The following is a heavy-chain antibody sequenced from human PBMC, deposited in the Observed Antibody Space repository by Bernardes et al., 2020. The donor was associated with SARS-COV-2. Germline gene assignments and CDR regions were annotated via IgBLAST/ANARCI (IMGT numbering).Heavy chain of an antibody. J-gene: IGHJ4*02. D-gene: IGHD3-22*01. CDR1: GFTFSDSY. CDR2: ISSSGSTI. Sequence: GGSLRLSCAASGFTFSDSYMSWIRQAPGKGLAWVSYISSSGSTIYYADSVKGRFTISRDNAKNSLYLQMNSLRAEDTAVYYCATYDSSGYFQYFDYWGQGTLVTVSS. V-gene: IGHV3-11*01. CDR3: ATYDSSGYFQYFDY.